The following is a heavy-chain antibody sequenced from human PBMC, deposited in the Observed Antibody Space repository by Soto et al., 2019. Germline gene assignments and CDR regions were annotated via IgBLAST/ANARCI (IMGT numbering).Heavy chain of an antibody. CDR3: ARAAFRSGYYGYYYGMDV. Sequence: QVHLEQSGAAVKKPGSSVKVSCKASGGTFSTHALSWVRQAPGQGLEWLGGIIPILGTPNYAQKFQGRVTVTADEYTITAYMELSRLTSEDTAVYYCARAAFRSGYYGYYYGMDVWGQGTAVTVS. CDR2: IIPILGTP. V-gene: IGHV1-69*01. CDR1: GGTFSTHA. J-gene: IGHJ6*02. D-gene: IGHD3-3*01.